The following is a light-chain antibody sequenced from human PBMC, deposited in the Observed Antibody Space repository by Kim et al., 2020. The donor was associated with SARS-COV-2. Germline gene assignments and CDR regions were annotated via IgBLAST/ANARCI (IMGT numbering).Light chain of an antibody. CDR1: QSVTDRY. CDR3: QQYGSAPWT. J-gene: IGKJ1*01. Sequence: IVLTQSPGTLSLSPGERATLSCRASQSVTDRYLAWYQQKVGQAPRLLIYGASSRAAGIPDRFSGSGSGTDFTLTIRRLEPEDFAVYYCQQYGSAPWTFGQGTKVDIK. V-gene: IGKV3-20*01. CDR2: GAS.